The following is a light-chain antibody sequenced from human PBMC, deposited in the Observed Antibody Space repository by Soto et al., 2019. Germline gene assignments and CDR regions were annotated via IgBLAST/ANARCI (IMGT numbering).Light chain of an antibody. CDR2: GAS. J-gene: IGKJ1*01. CDR3: QQHHNWPST. CDR1: QSVTNN. V-gene: IGKV3-15*01. Sequence: EILMTQSPATLSMSPGERATLSCRASQSVTNNLAWYQQKPGLAPRLLIYGASSRATGIPARFSGSGSGTEFTLTISSLQSEDFAVYYCQQHHNWPSTFGQGTKVDIK.